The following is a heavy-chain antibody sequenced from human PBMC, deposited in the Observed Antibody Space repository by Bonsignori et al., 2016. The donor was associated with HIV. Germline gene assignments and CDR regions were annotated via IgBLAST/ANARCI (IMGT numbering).Heavy chain of an antibody. V-gene: IGHV3-7*03. CDR3: ASLGGQQLGGS. Sequence: VRQAPGKGLEWVANIKQDGSEKNYVDSVKGRFTISRDNAKNSLYLQMNSLRAEDTAVYYCASLGGQQLGGSWGQGTLVTVSS. J-gene: IGHJ5*02. D-gene: IGHD6-13*01. CDR2: IKQDGSEK.